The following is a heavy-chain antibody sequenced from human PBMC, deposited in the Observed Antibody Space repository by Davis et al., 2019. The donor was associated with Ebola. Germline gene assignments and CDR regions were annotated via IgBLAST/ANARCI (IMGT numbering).Heavy chain of an antibody. CDR2: IYHSGST. Sequence: SETLSLTCAVSGGSISSGGYSWSWIRQPPGKGLEWIGYIYHSGSTYYNPSLKSRVTISVDRSKNQFPLKLSSVTAADTAVYYCARGYCSSTSCYGPHYYYGMDVWGKGTTVTVSS. J-gene: IGHJ6*04. V-gene: IGHV4-30-2*01. CDR1: GGSISSGGYS. CDR3: ARGYCSSTSCYGPHYYYGMDV. D-gene: IGHD2-2*01.